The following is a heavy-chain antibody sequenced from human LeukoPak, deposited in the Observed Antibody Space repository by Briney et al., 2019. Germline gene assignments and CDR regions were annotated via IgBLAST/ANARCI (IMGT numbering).Heavy chain of an antibody. Sequence: GGSLRLSCSASGFTFSTNSMNWVRQAPGKGLEWVSYISSSSGSTIYYADSVKGRFTISRDNAKNSLYLQMNSLRAEDTAVYYCARDPYSSGWNSYYYYYMDVWGKGTTVTVSS. V-gene: IGHV3-48*04. D-gene: IGHD6-19*01. CDR2: ISSSSGSTI. CDR3: ARDPYSSGWNSYYYYYMDV. J-gene: IGHJ6*03. CDR1: GFTFSTNS.